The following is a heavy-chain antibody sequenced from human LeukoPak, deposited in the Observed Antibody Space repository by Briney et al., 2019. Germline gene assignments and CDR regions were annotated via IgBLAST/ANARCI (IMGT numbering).Heavy chain of an antibody. D-gene: IGHD3-10*01. CDR2: IYPGDSDT. V-gene: IGHV5-51*01. Sequence: GESLKISCKCSGYSFTSYWIGWVRQMPGKGLEWMGIIYPGDSDTRYSPSFQGQVTISADKSISTAYPQWSSLKASDTAMYYCARGITMVRGAYYFDYWGQGTLVTVSS. J-gene: IGHJ4*02. CDR1: GYSFTSYW. CDR3: ARGITMVRGAYYFDY.